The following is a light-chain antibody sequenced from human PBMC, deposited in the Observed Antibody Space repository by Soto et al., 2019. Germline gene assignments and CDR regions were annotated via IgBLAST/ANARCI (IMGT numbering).Light chain of an antibody. CDR2: EVT. J-gene: IGLJ1*01. CDR3: SSYTTSTTLFYV. V-gene: IGLV2-14*01. CDR1: SSDVGNYDS. Sequence: QSALTQPASVSASPGQSITLSCTGTSSDVGNYDSVSWYQQHPGKAPKLIIYEVTNRPSGVSSRFSGSKSGNTASLTISGLRSEDEAAYYCSSYTTSTTLFYVFGTGTKVTVL.